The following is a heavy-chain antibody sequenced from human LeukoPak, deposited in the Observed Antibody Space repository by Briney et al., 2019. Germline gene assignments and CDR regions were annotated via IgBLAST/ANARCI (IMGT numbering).Heavy chain of an antibody. J-gene: IGHJ4*02. D-gene: IGHD6-19*01. CDR2: ISSSGSTI. CDR1: GFTVSSNY. Sequence: GGSLRLSCAASGFTVSSNYMSWIRQAPGKGLEWVSYISSSGSTIYYADSVKGRFTISRDNAKNSLYLQMNSLRAEDTAVYYCARPMQWLVQPDYWGQGTLVTVSS. V-gene: IGHV3-11*04. CDR3: ARPMQWLVQPDY.